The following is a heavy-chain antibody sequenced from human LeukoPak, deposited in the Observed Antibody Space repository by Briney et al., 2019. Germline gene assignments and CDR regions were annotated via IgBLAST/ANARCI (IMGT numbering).Heavy chain of an antibody. J-gene: IGHJ5*02. V-gene: IGHV4-39*02. CDR1: GGSVSSSNYY. D-gene: IGHD3-3*01. Sequence: PSETLSLTCTVSGGSVSSSNYYWGWIRQPPGKGLEWIGSVFYSGNTYYHPSLKSRVTMSVDMSKNQFSLRLSSVTAADTAVYYCAREGRDFWSGSRGWFDPWGQGTLVTVSS. CDR2: VFYSGNT. CDR3: AREGRDFWSGSRGWFDP.